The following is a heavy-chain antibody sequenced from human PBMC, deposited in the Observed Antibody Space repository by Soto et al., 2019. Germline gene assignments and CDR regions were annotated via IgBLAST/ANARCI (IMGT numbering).Heavy chain of an antibody. Sequence: QVQLVESGGGVVQPGRSLRLSCAASGFTFSSYGMHWVRQAPGKGLEWVAVIWYDGSNKYYADSVKGRFTISRDNSKNTLDLQMNSLRAEDTAVYYGAREGSSRVLDVWGQGTTVTVSS. CDR3: AREGSSRVLDV. D-gene: IGHD3-10*01. V-gene: IGHV3-33*01. CDR1: GFTFSSYG. J-gene: IGHJ6*02. CDR2: IWYDGSNK.